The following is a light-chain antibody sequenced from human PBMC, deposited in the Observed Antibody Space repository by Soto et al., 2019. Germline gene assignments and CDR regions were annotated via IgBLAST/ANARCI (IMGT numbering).Light chain of an antibody. CDR3: QQYGSPPT. CDR2: GAS. J-gene: IGKJ5*01. V-gene: IGKV3-20*01. CDR1: QSVTTSY. Sequence: EIVLTQSPGTLSLSPGERATLSCRASQSVTTSYLAWYQQKPGPAPRLLIYGASSRAAGIPDRFSGSGSATVFTLTISRLEPEDFAVYSCQQYGSPPTFGQGTRLEIK.